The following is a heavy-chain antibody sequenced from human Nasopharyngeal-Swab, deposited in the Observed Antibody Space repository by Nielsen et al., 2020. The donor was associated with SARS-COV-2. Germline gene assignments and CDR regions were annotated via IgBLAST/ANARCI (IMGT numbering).Heavy chain of an antibody. CDR1: GFPISRFP. V-gene: IGHV3-20*01. D-gene: IGHD3-22*01. J-gene: IGHJ4*02. Sequence: ETLSLSCTVSGFPISRFPLRWVRQSPGKGLEWVSVITCNCCTTDYADSVKGRFAISRDNAKNSLYLQMNSLRVEDTALYHCARLGFDSNGFYYYVDDWGQGTLVTVSS. CDR2: ITCNCCTT. CDR3: ARLGFDSNGFYYYVDD.